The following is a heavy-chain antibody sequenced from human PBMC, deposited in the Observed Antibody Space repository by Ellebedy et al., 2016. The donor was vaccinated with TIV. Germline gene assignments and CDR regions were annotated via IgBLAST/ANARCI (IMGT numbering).Heavy chain of an antibody. CDR2: ISAYNGNT. V-gene: IGHV1-18*01. CDR1: GYTFTSYG. D-gene: IGHD3-10*01. Sequence: ASVKVSXXASGYTFTSYGISWVRQAPGQGLEWMGWISAYNGNTNYAQKLQGRVTMTTDTSTSTAYMELRSLRSDDTAVYYCARPLALGPRGHDAFDIWGQGTMVTVSS. J-gene: IGHJ3*02. CDR3: ARPLALGPRGHDAFDI.